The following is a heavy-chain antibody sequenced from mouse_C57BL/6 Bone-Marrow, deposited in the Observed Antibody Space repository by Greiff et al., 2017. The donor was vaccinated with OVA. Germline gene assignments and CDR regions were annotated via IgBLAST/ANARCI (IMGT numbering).Heavy chain of an antibody. Sequence: VQLKQSGAELVRPGASVKLSCTASGFNIKDDYMHWVKQRPEQGLEWIGWIDPENGATEYASKFQGKATITAATSSNTAYLQLSSLTSEDTAVYYSTTDYYGSSYPWFAYGGQGTLVTVSA. CDR3: TTDYYGSSYPWFAY. CDR1: GFNIKDDY. V-gene: IGHV14-4*01. J-gene: IGHJ3*01. CDR2: IDPENGAT. D-gene: IGHD1-1*01.